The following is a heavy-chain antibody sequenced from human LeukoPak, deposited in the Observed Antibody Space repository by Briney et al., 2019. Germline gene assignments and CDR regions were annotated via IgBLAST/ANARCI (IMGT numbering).Heavy chain of an antibody. CDR1: GGSISSGGYY. J-gene: IGHJ4*02. Sequence: SETLSLTCTVSGGSISSGGYYWRWIRQHPGKGLEWIGYIYYSGSTYYNPSLKSRVTISVDTSKNQFSLKLSSVTAADTAVYYCARDSMGQYCSGGSCYSLFDYWGQGTLVTVSS. V-gene: IGHV4-31*03. CDR2: IYYSGST. D-gene: IGHD2-15*01. CDR3: ARDSMGQYCSGGSCYSLFDY.